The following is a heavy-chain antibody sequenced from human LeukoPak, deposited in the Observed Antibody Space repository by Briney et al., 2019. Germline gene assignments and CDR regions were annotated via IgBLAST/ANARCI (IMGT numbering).Heavy chain of an antibody. CDR2: MYYSGST. CDR3: ARGSYGSGSYTSWFDP. V-gene: IGHV4-30-4*01. Sequence: SETLSLTCTVSGGSISSGDYYWSWIRQPPGKGLEWIGYMYYSGSTYYNPSLESRVSMSIETSKNQLSLMLSSVTAADTAVYYCARGSYGSGSYTSWFDPWGQGTLVTVSS. CDR1: GGSISSGDYY. D-gene: IGHD3-10*01. J-gene: IGHJ5*02.